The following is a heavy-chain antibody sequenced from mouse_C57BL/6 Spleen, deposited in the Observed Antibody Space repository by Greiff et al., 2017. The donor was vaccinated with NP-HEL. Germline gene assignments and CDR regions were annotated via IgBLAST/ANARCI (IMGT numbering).Heavy chain of an antibody. D-gene: IGHD1-1*01. CDR3: AITTVVDY. CDR2: IDPSDSYT. CDR1: GYTFTSYW. J-gene: IGHJ2*01. Sequence: QVQLQQPGAELVKPGASVKLSCKASGYTFTSYWMQWVKQRPGQGLEWIGEIDPSDSYTNYNQKFKGKATLTVDTSSSTVYMQLSSLTSEDSAVYYCAITTVVDYWGQGTTLTVSS. V-gene: IGHV1-50*01.